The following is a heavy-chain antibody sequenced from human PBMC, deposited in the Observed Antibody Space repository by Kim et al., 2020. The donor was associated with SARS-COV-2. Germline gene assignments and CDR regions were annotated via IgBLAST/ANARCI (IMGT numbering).Heavy chain of an antibody. V-gene: IGHV4-39*02. D-gene: IGHD6-6*01. CDR2: NT. CDR3: ATEFSSPSGDF. J-gene: IGHJ4*02. Sequence: NTFYNPYLKSRVTISIDTSQNQFSLTLTSVTAADTAVYYCATEFSSPSGDFWGQGTLVTVSS.